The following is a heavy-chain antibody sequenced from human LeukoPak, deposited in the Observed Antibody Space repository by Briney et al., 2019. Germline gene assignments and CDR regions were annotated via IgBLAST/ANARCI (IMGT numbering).Heavy chain of an antibody. J-gene: IGHJ5*02. V-gene: IGHV3-23*01. D-gene: IGHD3-22*01. Sequence: GGSLRLSCAASGFTFSSYAMSWVRQAPGKGLEWVSAISGSGGSTYYADSVKGRFTISRDNSKNTLYLQMNSLRAEDTAVYYCAKDQVVITTAGSWFDPWGQGTLVTVSS. CDR3: AKDQVVITTAGSWFDP. CDR1: GFTFSSYA. CDR2: ISGSGGST.